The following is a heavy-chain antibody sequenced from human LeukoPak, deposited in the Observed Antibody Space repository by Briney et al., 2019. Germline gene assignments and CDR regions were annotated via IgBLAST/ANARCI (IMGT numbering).Heavy chain of an antibody. D-gene: IGHD3-22*01. CDR3: AKGGYYERPWYFDY. V-gene: IGHV3-48*02. Sequence: GGSLRLSCAASGYPFSSFSMNWVRQAPGKGLEWVSYISSTSSTIYYGDSVKGRFTVSRDNAKNSLYLQMNSLRDDDTAVYYCAKGGYYERPWYFDYWGQGTLVTVSS. J-gene: IGHJ4*02. CDR1: GYPFSSFS. CDR2: ISSTSSTI.